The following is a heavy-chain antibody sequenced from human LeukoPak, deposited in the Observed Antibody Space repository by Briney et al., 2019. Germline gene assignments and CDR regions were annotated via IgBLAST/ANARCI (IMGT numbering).Heavy chain of an antibody. D-gene: IGHD3-3*01. Sequence: ASVKVSCKASGYTFTSYDINWVRQATGQGLEWMGWMNPNSGNTGYARKFQGRVTMTRSTSISTAYMELSSLRSEDTAVYYCARGRIDDFWSGYPQTYGMDVWGQGTTVTVSS. CDR1: GYTFTSYD. CDR2: MNPNSGNT. J-gene: IGHJ6*02. CDR3: ARGRIDDFWSGYPQTYGMDV. V-gene: IGHV1-8*01.